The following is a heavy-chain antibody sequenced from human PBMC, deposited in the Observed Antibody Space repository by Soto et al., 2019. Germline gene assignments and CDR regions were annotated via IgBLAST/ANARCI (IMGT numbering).Heavy chain of an antibody. J-gene: IGHJ4*02. Sequence: SCKAPGVGNWGDYRSTRVRQEPGQGLEWMGGIIPKLGSANYAQKFQGRVTITADESTNSVYMELRSLRSDDTAVYYCARGGEGYNFGPVYWGQGTPVTVSS. CDR2: IIPKLGSA. V-gene: IGHV1-69*01. CDR1: GVGNWGDYR. D-gene: IGHD5-12*01. CDR3: ARGGEGYNFGPVY.